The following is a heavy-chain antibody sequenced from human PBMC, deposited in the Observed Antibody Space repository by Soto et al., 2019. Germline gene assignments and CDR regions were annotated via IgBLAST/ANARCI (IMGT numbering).Heavy chain of an antibody. CDR2: FDPEDGET. Sequence: ASVKVSCKVSGYTLTELSMHWVRQAPGKGLEWMGGFDPEDGETIYAQKFQGRVTMTEDTSTDTAYMELSSLRSEDTAVYYCATSIVGATGGAYYYGMDVWGQGTTVTAP. CDR1: GYTLTELS. CDR3: ATSIVGATGGAYYYGMDV. V-gene: IGHV1-24*01. J-gene: IGHJ6*02. D-gene: IGHD1-26*01.